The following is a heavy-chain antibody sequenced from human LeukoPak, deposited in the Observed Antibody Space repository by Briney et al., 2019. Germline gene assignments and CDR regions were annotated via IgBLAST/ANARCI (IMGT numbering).Heavy chain of an antibody. Sequence: SSETLSLTCTVSSGSLGSYYWSWIRQPPGKGLEWIGYIYYSGSTNYNPSLKSRVTISVDTSKNQFSLKLSSVTAADTAVYYCARLDAYDYVWGSPAPDAFDIWGQGTMVTVSS. V-gene: IGHV4-59*08. CDR3: ARLDAYDYVWGSPAPDAFDI. J-gene: IGHJ3*02. CDR2: IYYSGST. CDR1: SGSLGSYY. D-gene: IGHD3-16*01.